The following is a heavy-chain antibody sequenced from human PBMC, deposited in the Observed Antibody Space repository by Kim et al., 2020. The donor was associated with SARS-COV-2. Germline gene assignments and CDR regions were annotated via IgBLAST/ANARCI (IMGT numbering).Heavy chain of an antibody. CDR2: TYYRSKWYA. CDR1: GDSVSSNLAA. Sequence: SQTLSLTCAISGDSVSSNLAAWSWIRQSPSRGLEWLGRTYYRSKWYADYAVSVKSRITITSDTSKHRFSLQLDSVSPEDTAVYYCARDTFDYDAFDIWGQGTLVTVSS. J-gene: IGHJ3*02. D-gene: IGHD3-16*01. V-gene: IGHV6-1*01. CDR3: ARDTFDYDAFDI.